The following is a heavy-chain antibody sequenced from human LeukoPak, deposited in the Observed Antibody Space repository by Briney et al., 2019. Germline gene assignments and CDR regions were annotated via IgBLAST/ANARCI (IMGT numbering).Heavy chain of an antibody. J-gene: IGHJ6*02. CDR2: INHSGST. CDR3: ARGRRLYGMDV. Sequence: SETLSLTCAVYGGSFSTYYWSWIRQPPGKGLEWIGEINHSGSTNYNPSLKSRVTISVDTSKNQFSLKLSSVTAADTAVYYCARGRRLYGMDVWGQGTTVTVSS. CDR1: GGSFSTYY. V-gene: IGHV4-34*01.